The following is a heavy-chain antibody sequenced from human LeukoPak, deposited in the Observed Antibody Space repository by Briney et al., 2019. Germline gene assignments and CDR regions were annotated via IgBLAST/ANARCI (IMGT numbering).Heavy chain of an antibody. CDR1: GGSFSGYY. V-gene: IGHV4-34*01. D-gene: IGHD3-9*01. CDR2: INHSGST. Sequence: PSETLSLTCAVYGGSFSGYYWSWIRQPPGKGLEWIGEINHSGSTNYNPSLKSRVTISVDTSKNQFSLKLSSVTAADTAVYYCARVGPGTVFGRRGSYYYYGMDVWGQGTTVTVSS. CDR3: ARVGPGTVFGRRGSYYYYGMDV. J-gene: IGHJ6*02.